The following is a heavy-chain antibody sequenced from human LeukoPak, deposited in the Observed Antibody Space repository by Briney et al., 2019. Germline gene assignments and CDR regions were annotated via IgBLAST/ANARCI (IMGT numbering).Heavy chain of an antibody. J-gene: IGHJ4*02. D-gene: IGHD3-10*01. Sequence: ASVNVSCKASVYTFTGYYMHWVRQAPGQGLEWMGWINPNSGGTNYAQKFQGRVTMTRDTSISTAYMELSRLRSDDTAVYYCARERDGSGSYFDYWGQGTLVTVSS. CDR3: ARERDGSGSYFDY. V-gene: IGHV1-2*02. CDR1: VYTFTGYY. CDR2: INPNSGGT.